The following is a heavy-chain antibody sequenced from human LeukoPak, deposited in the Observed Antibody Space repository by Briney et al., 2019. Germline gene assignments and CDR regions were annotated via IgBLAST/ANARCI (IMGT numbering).Heavy chain of an antibody. J-gene: IGHJ4*02. CDR2: INTVGTVT. CDR1: GFTFSKYW. D-gene: IGHD6-19*01. CDR3: ATKQWLAPPPDS. Sequence: PGGSLRLSCAASGFTFSKYWMLWVRPAPGKGLESVSRINTVGTVTTYADSVKGRFTVSRDNADNTMFLQMNSVRDEDTAVYYCATKQWLAPPPDSWGQGTPVTVSS. V-gene: IGHV3-74*01.